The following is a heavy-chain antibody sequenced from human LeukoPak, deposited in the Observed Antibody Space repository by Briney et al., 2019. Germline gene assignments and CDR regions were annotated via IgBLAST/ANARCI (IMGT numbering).Heavy chain of an antibody. V-gene: IGHV3-7*04. CDR3: ARVARGYPDS. D-gene: IGHD3-3*01. Sequence: GGSLRLSCATSGFTFTTYWMSWVRQAPGKGLKWVAQIQQDGDEKYSVDSVKGRFTISRDNAKNSLYLQMNSLRAEDTAVYYCARVARGYPDSWGQGTLVTVSS. CDR1: GFTFTTYW. J-gene: IGHJ4*02. CDR2: IQQDGDEK.